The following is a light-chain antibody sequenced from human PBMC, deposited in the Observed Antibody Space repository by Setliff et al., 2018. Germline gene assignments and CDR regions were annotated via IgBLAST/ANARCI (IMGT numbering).Light chain of an antibody. CDR3: VAYTSSSTYV. CDR1: SSDVGSYDF. J-gene: IGLJ1*01. V-gene: IGLV2-14*03. CDR2: DVT. Sequence: QSALTQPASVSGSPGQSITISCSGTSSDVGSYDFVSWYQQHPGKAPKLIFHDVTNRPSGVSNRFSGSKAGNTASLTISGLQAEDEAEYYCVAYTSSSTYVFGSGTKVTVL.